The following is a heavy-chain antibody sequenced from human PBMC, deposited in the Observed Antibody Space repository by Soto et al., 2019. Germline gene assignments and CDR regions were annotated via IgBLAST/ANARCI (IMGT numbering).Heavy chain of an antibody. CDR1: GYSISTDFY. Sequence: SETLSLTCAVSGYSISTDFYWGWIRQPPGKGLGWVGNIYHSGSAYYNPSLKSRVIISIDTSKNQFSLKLSSVTAADTAVYYCARSNYFVSGNYYFICADPWGQGTLVPVSS. CDR3: ARSNYFVSGNYYFICADP. J-gene: IGHJ5*02. V-gene: IGHV4-38-2*01. CDR2: IYHSGSA. D-gene: IGHD3-10*01.